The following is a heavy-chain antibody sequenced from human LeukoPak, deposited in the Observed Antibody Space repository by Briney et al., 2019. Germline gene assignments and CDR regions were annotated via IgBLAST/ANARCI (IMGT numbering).Heavy chain of an antibody. CDR2: IYYSGST. Sequence: SETLSLTCTVSGGSISTYYWSWIRQPPGKGLEWIGYIYYSGSTKYNPSLKSRVTISVDTSKNQFSLELSSVTAADTAMYYCASTSRYSSTWDFDYWGQGTLVTVSS. CDR1: GGSISTYY. D-gene: IGHD6-13*01. V-gene: IGHV4-59*01. CDR3: ASTSRYSSTWDFDY. J-gene: IGHJ4*02.